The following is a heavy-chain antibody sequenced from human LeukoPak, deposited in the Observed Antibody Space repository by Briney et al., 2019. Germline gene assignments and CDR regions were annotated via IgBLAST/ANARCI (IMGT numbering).Heavy chain of an antibody. CDR2: IKQDGSEK. CDR1: GFTFSDYY. D-gene: IGHD6-13*01. CDR3: ARDGRGYSSSWADH. V-gene: IGHV3-7*03. Sequence: GGSLRLSCAASGFTFSDYYMSWIRQAPGKGLEWVANIKQDGSEKYYVDSVKGRFTISRDNAKNSLYLQMNSLRAEDTAVYYCARDGRGYSSSWADHWGQGTLVTVSS. J-gene: IGHJ4*02.